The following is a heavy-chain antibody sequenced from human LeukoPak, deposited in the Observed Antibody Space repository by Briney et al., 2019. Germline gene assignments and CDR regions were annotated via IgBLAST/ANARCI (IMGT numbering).Heavy chain of an antibody. CDR2: INEDGSEK. J-gene: IGHJ4*02. CDR3: AKYFRADSGNYYRSFDY. V-gene: IGHV3-7*05. CDR1: GFSFSDNW. Sequence: GGSLRLSCAASGFSFSDNWMSWVRQAPGKGLEWVANINEDGSEKNYVDSVKGRFTISRDNAKNSLYLQMISLRAEDTAVYYCAKYFRADSGNYYRSFDYWGQGTLVTVSS. D-gene: IGHD1-26*01.